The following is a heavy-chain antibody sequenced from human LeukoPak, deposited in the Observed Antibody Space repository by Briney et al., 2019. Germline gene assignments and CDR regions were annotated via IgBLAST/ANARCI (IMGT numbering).Heavy chain of an antibody. CDR2: ISSSSSTI. J-gene: IGHJ4*02. CDR3: AREGTAMDFDY. Sequence: GGSLRLSCAASGPTFRNAFMNWVRQAPGKGLEWVSYISSSSSTIYYADSVKGRFTISRDNAKNSLYLQMNSLRAEDTAVYYCAREGTAMDFDYWGQGTLVAVSS. CDR1: GPTFRNAF. V-gene: IGHV3-48*01. D-gene: IGHD5-18*01.